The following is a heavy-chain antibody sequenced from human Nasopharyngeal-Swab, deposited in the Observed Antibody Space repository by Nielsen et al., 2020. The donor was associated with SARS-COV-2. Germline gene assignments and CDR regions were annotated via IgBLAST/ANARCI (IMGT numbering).Heavy chain of an antibody. V-gene: IGHV4-39*07. Sequence: SETLSLTCTVSGASISSSSHYWGWIRQPPGKGLEWIGSIYYSGDTYYNPSLKSRITVSLDTSKNQFSLKLSSVTAADTAVYYCARDGFASPSLRYFDLWGRGSLVTVSS. CDR2: IYYSGDT. D-gene: IGHD3-16*01. J-gene: IGHJ2*01. CDR1: GASISSSSHY. CDR3: ARDGFASPSLRYFDL.